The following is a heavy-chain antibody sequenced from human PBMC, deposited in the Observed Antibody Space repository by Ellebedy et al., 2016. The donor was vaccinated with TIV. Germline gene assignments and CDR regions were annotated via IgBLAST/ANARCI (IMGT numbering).Heavy chain of an antibody. J-gene: IGHJ4*02. D-gene: IGHD4-17*01. CDR1: GFTFTSSA. V-gene: IGHV1-58*01. CDR3: AADHSQMTTVSY. CDR2: IVVGSGNT. Sequence: SVKVSXXASGFTFTSSAVQWVRQARGQRLEWIGWIVVGSGNTNYAQKFQERVTITRDMSTSTAYMELSSLRSEDTAVYYCAADHSQMTTVSYWGQGTLVTVSS.